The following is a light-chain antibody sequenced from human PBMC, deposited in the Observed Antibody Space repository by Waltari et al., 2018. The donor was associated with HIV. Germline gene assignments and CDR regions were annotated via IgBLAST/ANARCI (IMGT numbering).Light chain of an antibody. Sequence: VVMAQYPATLSVSPGEGALLSCRASPSVSTSLAWYQQNPGQAPRLLIFGTSTRATGVSARFSGSGSGTYFSLTISSLQSEDLAVYYCQQYKNGWTFGQGTKVDIK. J-gene: IGKJ1*01. CDR3: QQYKNGWT. V-gene: IGKV3-15*01. CDR2: GTS. CDR1: PSVSTS.